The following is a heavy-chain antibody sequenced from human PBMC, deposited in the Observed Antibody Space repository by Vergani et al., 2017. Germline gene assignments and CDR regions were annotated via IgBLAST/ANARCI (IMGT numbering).Heavy chain of an antibody. CDR3: TRHGRSGWAGYFQH. J-gene: IGHJ1*01. V-gene: IGHV4-34*01. CDR1: GGSFSDYY. CDR2: INHSGST. D-gene: IGHD6-19*01. Sequence: QVQLQQWGAGLLKPSETLSLTCAVYGGSFSDYYWSWIRQPPGKGLEWIGEINHSGSTNYNPSLKSRVTISVDTSKNQFSLKLSSVTAADTAVYYCTRHGRSGWAGYFQHWGQGTLVTASS.